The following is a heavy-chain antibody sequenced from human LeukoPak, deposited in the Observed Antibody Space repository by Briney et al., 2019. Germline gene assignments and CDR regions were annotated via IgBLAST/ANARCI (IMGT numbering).Heavy chain of an antibody. J-gene: IGHJ4*02. D-gene: IGHD1-26*01. V-gene: IGHV3-15*01. CDR2: IKSKTDGGTI. CDR3: TTERSGSFPY. Sequence: GGSLRLSCAASGFTVSSAWMNWVRQTPGTGLEWVGLIKSKTDGGTIDYAAPVKGRFTISRDDSKNTLYLQMNSLKTEDTAVYYCTTERSGSFPYWGQGALVTVSS. CDR1: GFTVSSAW.